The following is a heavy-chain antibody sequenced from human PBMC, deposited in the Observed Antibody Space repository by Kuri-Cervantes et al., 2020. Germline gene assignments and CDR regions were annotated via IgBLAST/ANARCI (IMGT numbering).Heavy chain of an antibody. CDR2: ISGSGGST. Sequence: GESLKISCAASGFTFSSYAMSWVRQAPGKGLEWVSAISGSGGSTYYADSVKGRFTISRDNSKNTLYLQMNSLRAEDTAVYYCAKSLIIMIVVAWGQGTLVTVSS. V-gene: IGHV3-23*01. J-gene: IGHJ5*02. CDR3: AKSLIIMIVVA. CDR1: GFTFSSYA. D-gene: IGHD3-22*01.